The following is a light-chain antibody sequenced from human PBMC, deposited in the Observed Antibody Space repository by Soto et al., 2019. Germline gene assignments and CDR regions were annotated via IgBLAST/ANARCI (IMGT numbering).Light chain of an antibody. V-gene: IGLV2-14*01. CDR2: EVS. CDR1: SSDVGGYNY. CDR3: TIYIRGRTYG. J-gene: IGLJ1*01. Sequence: QSALTQPASVSGSPGQSITISCTRTSSDVGGYNYVSWYQQHPGKAPKLMIYEVSNRPSGVSNRFSGSKSGNTASLTIPGPQPEDEADYIHTIYIRGRTYGLGTGTQGTV.